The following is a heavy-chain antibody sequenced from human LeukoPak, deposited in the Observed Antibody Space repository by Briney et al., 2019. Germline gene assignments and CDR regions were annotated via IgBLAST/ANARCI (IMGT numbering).Heavy chain of an antibody. V-gene: IGHV4-4*07. CDR3: ARDETCSSTSCYPYYYYYMDV. J-gene: IGHJ6*03. Sequence: SETLSLTCTVSGGSISSYYWSWIRQPAGKGLEWIGRIYTSGSTNYNPSLKSRVTMSVDTSKNQFSLKLSSVTAADTAVYYCARDETCSSTSCYPYYYYYMDVWGKGTTVTVSS. D-gene: IGHD2-2*01. CDR1: GGSISSYY. CDR2: IYTSGST.